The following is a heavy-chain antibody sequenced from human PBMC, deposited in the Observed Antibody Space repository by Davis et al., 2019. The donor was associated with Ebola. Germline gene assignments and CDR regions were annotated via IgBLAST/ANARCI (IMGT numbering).Heavy chain of an antibody. V-gene: IGHV3-7*03. Sequence: GESLKISCAASGFTFSDYWMHWVRQAPGKGLEWVANIKQDGSEKYYVDSVKGRFTISRDNAKNSLYLQMNSLRAEDTAVYYCARFFSARTFRSKSYYYYGMDVWGQGTTVTVSS. J-gene: IGHJ6*02. CDR3: ARFFSARTFRSKSYYYYGMDV. D-gene: IGHD3-16*01. CDR1: GFTFSDYW. CDR2: IKQDGSEK.